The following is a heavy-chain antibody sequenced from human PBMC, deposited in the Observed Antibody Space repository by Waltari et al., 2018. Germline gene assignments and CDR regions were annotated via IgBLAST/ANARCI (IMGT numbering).Heavy chain of an antibody. D-gene: IGHD1-26*01. Sequence: EVRLVESGGGLVQPGGSLTLSCAASGFTFSNYGMSWVRQAPGKGVECVSTISGSGGTTFYADCVKGRFTMSKDKSKNTLFLQMNSLRFDDTAEYYCAKSTGSYYEVFDYWGRGTLVTVSS. J-gene: IGHJ4*02. V-gene: IGHV3-23*04. CDR3: AKSTGSYYEVFDY. CDR1: GFTFSNYG. CDR2: ISGSGGTT.